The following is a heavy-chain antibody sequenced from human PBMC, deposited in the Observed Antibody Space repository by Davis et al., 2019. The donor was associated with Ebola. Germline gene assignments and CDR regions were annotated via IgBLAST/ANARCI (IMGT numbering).Heavy chain of an antibody. D-gene: IGHD3-22*01. CDR3: AGYDTKGYYYMTDY. J-gene: IGHJ4*02. CDR1: GGSITSGNW. CDR2: ILHTGVT. Sequence: PSETLSLTCAVSGGSITSGNWWGWFRQPPGKGLEWIGEILHTGVTTYNPSLKSRVTISLDTSNNQFSLELTSVTAADTAVYYCAGYDTKGYYYMTDYWGQGLLVAVSS. V-gene: IGHV4-4*02.